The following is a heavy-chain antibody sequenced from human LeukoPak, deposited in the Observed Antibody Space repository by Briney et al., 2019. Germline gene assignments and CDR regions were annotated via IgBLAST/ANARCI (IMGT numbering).Heavy chain of an antibody. CDR2: IRSKTDGGTT. V-gene: IGHV3-15*01. CDR3: TTDPWTTVTTSSR. J-gene: IGHJ4*02. Sequence: GGSLRLSCAASGFTFTNAWMSWVRQAPGKWQEWVGRIRSKTDGGTTDYAAPVKGRFTISRDDSNNTLYLQMNSLQTEDTAVYYCTTDPWTTVTTSSRWGQGTLVTVSS. D-gene: IGHD4-17*01. CDR1: GFTFTNAW.